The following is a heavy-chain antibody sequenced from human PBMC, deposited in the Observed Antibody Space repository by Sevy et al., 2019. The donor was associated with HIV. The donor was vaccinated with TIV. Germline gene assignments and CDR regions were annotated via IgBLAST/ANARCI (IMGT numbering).Heavy chain of an antibody. V-gene: IGHV1-18*01. J-gene: IGHJ4*02. Sequence: ASVKVSCKASGYTFTNYRIYWVRQAPGQGLEWMGWISPFNGDTNYVQKLQGRVTMITDTSTSTAYMELMSLRSDDTAVYYCARAYCSGGSCYSLAYWGQGTLVTVSS. D-gene: IGHD2-15*01. CDR1: GYTFTNYR. CDR2: ISPFNGDT. CDR3: ARAYCSGGSCYSLAY.